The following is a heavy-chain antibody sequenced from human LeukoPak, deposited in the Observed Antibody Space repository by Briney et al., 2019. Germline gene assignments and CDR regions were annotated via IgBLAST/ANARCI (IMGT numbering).Heavy chain of an antibody. Sequence: GGSLRLSCAASGFTFSSYGMHWVRQAPGKGLGWVAVISYDGSNKYYADSVKGRFTISSANSKTTLYLQMNSLRAEDPAVYYGAKDRSGYYGDWGQGTLVTVSS. CDR1: GFTFSSYG. V-gene: IGHV3-30*18. CDR2: ISYDGSNK. D-gene: IGHD3-3*01. J-gene: IGHJ4*02. CDR3: AKDRSGYYGD.